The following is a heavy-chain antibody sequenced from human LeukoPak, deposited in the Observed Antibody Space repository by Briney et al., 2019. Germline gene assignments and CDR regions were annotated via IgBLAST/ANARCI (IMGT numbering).Heavy chain of an antibody. CDR3: AREVTYYYDSSGYPQIDY. J-gene: IGHJ4*02. V-gene: IGHV1-2*06. D-gene: IGHD3-22*01. Sequence: ASVKVSCKASGYTFTGYYMHWVRQAPGQGLEWMGRINPNSGGTNYAQKFQGRVTMTRDTSISTAYMELSRLRSDDTAVYYCAREVTYYYDSSGYPQIDYCGQGTLVTVSS. CDR2: INPNSGGT. CDR1: GYTFTGYY.